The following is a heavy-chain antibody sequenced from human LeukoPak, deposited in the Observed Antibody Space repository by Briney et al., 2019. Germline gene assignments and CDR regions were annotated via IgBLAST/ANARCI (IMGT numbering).Heavy chain of an antibody. CDR1: GFTFNHYA. V-gene: IGHV3-23*01. CDR3: ARAPPLGSTWYDSYMDV. CDR2: ISGSGGNT. Sequence: GGSLRLSCAASGFTFNHYAMSWVRQAPGKGLEWVSAISGSGGNTYHADSVKGRFTISRDNSKNALYVQMNSLRVEDTAVYYCARAPPLGSTWYDSYMDVWGKGTTVIVSS. J-gene: IGHJ6*03. D-gene: IGHD3-22*01.